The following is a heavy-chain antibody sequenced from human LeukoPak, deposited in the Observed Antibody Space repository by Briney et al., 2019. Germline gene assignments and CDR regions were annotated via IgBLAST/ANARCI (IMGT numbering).Heavy chain of an antibody. CDR1: GFTFDDYS. CDR3: AKDTILAWGMDV. V-gene: IGHV3-9*01. Sequence: GGSLRLSCAASGFTFDDYSMHWVRQAPGKGLEWVSGISWNSGSIGYADSVKGRFTISRDNAKNSLYLQMNSLRAEDTALYYCAKDTILAWGMDVWGQGTMVTVSS. CDR2: ISWNSGSI. J-gene: IGHJ6*02.